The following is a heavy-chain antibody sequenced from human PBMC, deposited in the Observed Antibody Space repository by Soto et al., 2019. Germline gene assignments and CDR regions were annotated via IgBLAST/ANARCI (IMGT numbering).Heavy chain of an antibody. Sequence: PGGSLRLSCAASGFTFSSYWMSWVRQAPGKGLEWVANIKQDGSEKYYVDSVKGRFTISRDNAKNSLYLQMNSLRAEDTAVYYCARVKTITVSSYGMDVWGQGTTVTVSS. CDR1: GFTFSSYW. V-gene: IGHV3-7*03. J-gene: IGHJ6*02. CDR3: ARVKTITVSSYGMDV. D-gene: IGHD5-12*01. CDR2: IKQDGSEK.